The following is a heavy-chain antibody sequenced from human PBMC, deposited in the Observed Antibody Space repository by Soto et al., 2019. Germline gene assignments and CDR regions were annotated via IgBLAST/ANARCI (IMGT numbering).Heavy chain of an antibody. CDR1: GFTFSSYG. V-gene: IGHV3-33*01. Sequence: PGGSLRLSCAASGFTFSSYGMHWVRQAPGKGLEWVAVIWYDGSNKYYADSVKGRFTISRDNAKNTLYLQMKGLRAEDTAVYYCARYPYDSSGFFDHWGQGALVTVSS. CDR3: ARYPYDSSGFFDH. J-gene: IGHJ4*02. CDR2: IWYDGSNK. D-gene: IGHD3-22*01.